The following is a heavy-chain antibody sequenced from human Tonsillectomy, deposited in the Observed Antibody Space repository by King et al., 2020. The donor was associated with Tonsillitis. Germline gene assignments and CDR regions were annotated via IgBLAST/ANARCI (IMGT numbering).Heavy chain of an antibody. V-gene: IGHV3-7*01. CDR3: ARDGVITVAGPVNY. D-gene: IGHD6-19*01. Sequence: VQLVESGGGLVQPGGSLRLSCAASGFTFSSYWMTWVRQAPGKGLEWVANIKQDGSEQYYVDSVKGRFTISRDNAKNSLYLQMNSLRAEDTAVYYCARDGVITVAGPVNYWGQGTLVTVSS. CDR2: IKQDGSEQ. J-gene: IGHJ4*02. CDR1: GFTFSSYW.